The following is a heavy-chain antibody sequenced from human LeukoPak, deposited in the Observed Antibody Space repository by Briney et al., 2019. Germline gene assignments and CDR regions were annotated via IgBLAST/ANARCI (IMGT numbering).Heavy chain of an antibody. CDR3: AKDAQRGFDYSNSLEN. D-gene: IGHD4-11*01. V-gene: IGHV3-33*06. Sequence: GGSLRLSCVASEFDFFSYGMHWVRQAPGKGLEWVAAIWNDGSSQYYAESVKGRFTVSRDNSHNTLHLQMNSLRPEDTAVYYCAKDAQRGFDYSNSLENWGQGTLVTVSS. J-gene: IGHJ4*02. CDR1: EFDFFSYG. CDR2: IWNDGSSQ.